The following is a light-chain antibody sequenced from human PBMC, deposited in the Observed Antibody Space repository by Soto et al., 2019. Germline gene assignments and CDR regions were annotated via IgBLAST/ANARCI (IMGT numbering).Light chain of an antibody. V-gene: IGLV2-8*01. Sequence: QSALTQPPSASGSPGQSVTISCTGTSSEVGGYNDVSWYQQHPGKAPKLIIYEVSKRPSGVPDRFSGSKSGNTASLTVSGLQAEDEADYYCSSFAGRTPYVFGTGTRSPS. CDR2: EVS. CDR3: SSFAGRTPYV. CDR1: SSEVGGYND. J-gene: IGLJ1*01.